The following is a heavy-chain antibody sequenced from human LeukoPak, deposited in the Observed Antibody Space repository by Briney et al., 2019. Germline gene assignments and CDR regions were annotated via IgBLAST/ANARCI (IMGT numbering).Heavy chain of an antibody. D-gene: IGHD5-24*01. CDR2: ISSSGSTI. V-gene: IGHV3-48*03. CDR3: ARDGIEMATI. Sequence: QPGGSLRLSCAASGFTFSSYEMNWVRQAPGKGLEWVSYISSSGSTIYYADSMKGRFTISRDNAKNSLYLQMNSLRAEDTAVYYCARDGIEMATIWGQGTLVTVSS. CDR1: GFTFSSYE. J-gene: IGHJ4*02.